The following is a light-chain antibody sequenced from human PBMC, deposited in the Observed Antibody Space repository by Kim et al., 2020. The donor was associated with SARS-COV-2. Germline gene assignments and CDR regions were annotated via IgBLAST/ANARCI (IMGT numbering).Light chain of an antibody. CDR3: QQSYSAPQT. CDR1: QSISSY. Sequence: ASVGDRVTITCRASQSISSYLNWYQQKPGKAPNLLIYAASSLQSGVPSRFSGSGSGTDFTLTISSLQPEDFATYYCQQSYSAPQTFGQGTKVDIK. J-gene: IGKJ1*01. CDR2: AAS. V-gene: IGKV1-39*01.